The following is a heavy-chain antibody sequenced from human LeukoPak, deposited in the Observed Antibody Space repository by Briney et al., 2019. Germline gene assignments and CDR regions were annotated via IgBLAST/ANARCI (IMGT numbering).Heavy chain of an antibody. D-gene: IGHD3-3*01. V-gene: IGHV4-4*02. CDR1: GGSVISTNW. Sequence: SETLSLTCGVSGGSVISTNWWTWVRQPPGKELEWIGEVHLDGRTNYNPSLESRLTISVDLSENHVSLKLTSVTAADTAVYYCAREGGFYRPLDYSGQGTLVTVSS. J-gene: IGHJ4*02. CDR2: VHLDGRT. CDR3: AREGGFYRPLDY.